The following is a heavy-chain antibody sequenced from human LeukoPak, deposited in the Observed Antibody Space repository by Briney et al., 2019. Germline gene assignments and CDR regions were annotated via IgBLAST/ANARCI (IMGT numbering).Heavy chain of an antibody. Sequence: ASVKVSCKASGYTFTNYYIHWVRQAPGQGLEWMGMIIPSDGFTTYAQKFQGRVTMTRDTSTRTVYMALSSLRSDDTAVYYCARGDYTTGSHFDYWGQGTLVTVSS. V-gene: IGHV1-46*01. CDR3: ARGDYTTGSHFDY. J-gene: IGHJ4*02. CDR1: GYTFTNYY. CDR2: IIPSDGFT. D-gene: IGHD6-19*01.